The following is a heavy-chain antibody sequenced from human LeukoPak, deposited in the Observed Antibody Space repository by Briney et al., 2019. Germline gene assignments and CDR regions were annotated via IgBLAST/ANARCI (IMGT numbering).Heavy chain of an antibody. D-gene: IGHD6-13*01. J-gene: IGHJ4*02. V-gene: IGHV4-38-2*01. CDR2: IYHSGSI. Sequence: SETLSLTCAVSGYSISRGYYWGWIRQPPGKGLEWIGSIYHSGSIYYNPSLKSRVTISVDTSKNQFSPKLSSVTAADTAMYYCVRQIADGGDYWGQGTLVTVSS. CDR1: GYSISRGYY. CDR3: VRQIADGGDY.